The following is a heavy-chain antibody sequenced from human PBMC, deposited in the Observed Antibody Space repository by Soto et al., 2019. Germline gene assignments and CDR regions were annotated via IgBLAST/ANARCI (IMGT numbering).Heavy chain of an antibody. V-gene: IGHV1-69*13. Sequence: SVKVSCKASGGTFSSYAISWVRQAPGQGLEWMGGIIPIFGTANYAQKLQGRVTITADESTSTAYMELSSLRSEDTAVYYCARGYYDSSGYYPSPYPFSRSYFDYWGQGTLVTVSS. J-gene: IGHJ4*02. CDR1: GGTFSSYA. CDR2: IIPIFGTA. D-gene: IGHD3-22*01. CDR3: ARGYYDSSGYYPSPYPFSRSYFDY.